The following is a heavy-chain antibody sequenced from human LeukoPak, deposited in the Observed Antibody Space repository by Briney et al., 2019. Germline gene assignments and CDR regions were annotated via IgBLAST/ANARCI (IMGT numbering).Heavy chain of an antibody. J-gene: IGHJ4*02. V-gene: IGHV3-33*01. CDR3: ARDKGVINVGIDY. CDR1: GFTFNSYA. D-gene: IGHD3-22*01. CDR2: IWYDGSNK. Sequence: GRSLRLSCAASGFTFNSYAMHWVRQAPGKGLEWVAVIWYDGSNKYYADSVKGRVIISRDNSKNTLNLQMNSLRAEDTAVYYCARDKGVINVGIDYWGQGTLVTVSS.